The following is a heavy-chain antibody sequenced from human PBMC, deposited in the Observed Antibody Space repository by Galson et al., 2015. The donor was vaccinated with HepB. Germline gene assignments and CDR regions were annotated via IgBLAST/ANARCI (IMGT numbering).Heavy chain of an antibody. CDR2: FDPEDGET. J-gene: IGHJ6*03. D-gene: IGHD3-3*01. CDR1: GYTLTELS. V-gene: IGHV1-24*01. Sequence: SVKVSCKVSGYTLTELSMHWVRQAPGKGLEWMGGFDPEDGETIYAQKFQGRVTMTEDTSTDTAYMELSSLRSEDTAVYYCATQGQGYYDFWLSPPVGDYMDVWGKGTTVTVSS. CDR3: ATQGQGYYDFWLSPPVGDYMDV.